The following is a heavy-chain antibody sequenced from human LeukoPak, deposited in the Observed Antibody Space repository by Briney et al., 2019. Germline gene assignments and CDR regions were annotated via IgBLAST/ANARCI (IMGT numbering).Heavy chain of an antibody. V-gene: IGHV3-23*01. Sequence: PGGSLRLSCAASGVTFSSYAMSWVRQAPGKGLEWVSAISGSGGSTYYADSVKGRFTISRDNSKNTLYLQMNSLRAEDTAVYYCAPSPNYGSGTSGSWGQGTLVTVSS. D-gene: IGHD3-10*01. CDR1: GVTFSSYA. CDR3: APSPNYGSGTSGS. J-gene: IGHJ4*02. CDR2: ISGSGGST.